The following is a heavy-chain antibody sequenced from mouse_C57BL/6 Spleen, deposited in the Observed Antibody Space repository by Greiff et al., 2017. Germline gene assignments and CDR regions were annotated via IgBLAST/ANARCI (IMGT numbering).Heavy chain of an antibody. CDR2: IYPGDGDT. Sequence: VQLQQSGPELVKPGASVKISCKASGYAFSSSWMNWVKQRPGKGLEWIGRIYPGDGDTNYNGKFKGKATLTADKSSSTAYMQLSSLTSEDSAVYFCARTTTVPWYFDVWGTGTTVTVSS. CDR3: ARTTTVPWYFDV. CDR1: GYAFSSSW. D-gene: IGHD1-1*01. V-gene: IGHV1-82*01. J-gene: IGHJ1*03.